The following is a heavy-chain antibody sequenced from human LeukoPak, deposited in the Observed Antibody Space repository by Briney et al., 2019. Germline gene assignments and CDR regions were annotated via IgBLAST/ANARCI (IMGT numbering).Heavy chain of an antibody. D-gene: IGHD1-1*01. CDR1: GFTFSSYA. Sequence: PGGSLRLSCAASGFTFSSYAMSWVRQAPGKGLEWVSAISGSGGSTYYADSVKGRFTISRDNSKNTLYLQMNSLRAEDTAVYYCAKPIDQRYRVPLTYWGQGTLVTVSS. CDR2: ISGSGGST. J-gene: IGHJ4*02. CDR3: AKPIDQRYRVPLTY. V-gene: IGHV3-23*01.